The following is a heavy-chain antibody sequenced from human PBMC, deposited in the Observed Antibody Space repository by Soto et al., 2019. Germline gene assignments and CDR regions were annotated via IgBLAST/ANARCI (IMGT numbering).Heavy chain of an antibody. D-gene: IGHD5-18*01. J-gene: IGHJ4*02. Sequence: GESRKISCKGSVYSFTNYWIGWVRQMPGKGLEWMGIIYPGDSDTRYSPSFQGQVIISVDQSISTAYLQWSSLQASDTAMYYCARQDYNYAYFDFWGQGTLVTVSS. CDR2: IYPGDSDT. V-gene: IGHV5-51*01. CDR1: VYSFTNYW. CDR3: ARQDYNYAYFDF.